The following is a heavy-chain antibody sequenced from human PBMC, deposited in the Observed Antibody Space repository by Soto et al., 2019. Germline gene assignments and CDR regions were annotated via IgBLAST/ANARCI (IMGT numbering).Heavy chain of an antibody. CDR2: IYHSGST. D-gene: IGHD6-19*01. Sequence: QVQLQESGPGLVKPSGTLSLTCAVSGGSISSSNWWSWVRQPPGKGLEWIGEIYHSGSTNYNPSLKSRVTISGDTSKNQFSLKLSSVTAADTAVYYCARDRQWLVTLGPLYYFAYWGQGTLVTVSS. J-gene: IGHJ4*02. CDR3: ARDRQWLVTLGPLYYFAY. V-gene: IGHV4-4*02. CDR1: GGSISSSNW.